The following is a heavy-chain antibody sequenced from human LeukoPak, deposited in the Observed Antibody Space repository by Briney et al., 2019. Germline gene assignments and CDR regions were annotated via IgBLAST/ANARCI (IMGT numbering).Heavy chain of an antibody. CDR2: IYPGDSDT. V-gene: IGHV5-51*01. Sequence: PGESLKISCKGSGYSFTSYWIGWGRQMPGKGLEWMGIIYPGDSDTRYSPSFQGQVTISDDKYISTAYLQWSSLKASDTAMYYCARQGGYYDSSGYIAYYFDYWGQGTLVTVSS. J-gene: IGHJ4*02. CDR1: GYSFTSYW. D-gene: IGHD3-22*01. CDR3: ARQGGYYDSSGYIAYYFDY.